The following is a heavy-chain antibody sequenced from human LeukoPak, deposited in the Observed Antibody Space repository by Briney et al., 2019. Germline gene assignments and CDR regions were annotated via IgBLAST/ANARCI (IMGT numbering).Heavy chain of an antibody. CDR3: ARNIAVAGTNY. Sequence: GGSLRLSCAASGFTVSSNYMSWVRQAPGKGLEWVSVIYSGGSTYYADSVKGRFTISRDNSKNTLYPQMNSLRAEDTAVYYCARNIAVAGTNYWGQGTLVTVSS. CDR1: GFTVSSNY. CDR2: IYSGGST. V-gene: IGHV3-53*01. J-gene: IGHJ4*02. D-gene: IGHD6-19*01.